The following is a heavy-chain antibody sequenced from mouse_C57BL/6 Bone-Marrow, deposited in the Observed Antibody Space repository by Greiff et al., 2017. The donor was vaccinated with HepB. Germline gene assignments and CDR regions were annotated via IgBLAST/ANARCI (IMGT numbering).Heavy chain of an antibody. D-gene: IGHD1-1*01. Sequence: QVQLQQPGAELVKPGASVKLSCKASGYTFTSYWMQWVKQRPGQGLEWIGEIDPSDSYTNYNQKFKGKAILTVDTSSSTAYMQLSSLTSEDSAVYYCAKVLITTVDYYAMDYWGQGTSVTVSS. CDR1: GYTFTSYW. J-gene: IGHJ4*01. CDR2: IDPSDSYT. CDR3: AKVLITTVDYYAMDY. V-gene: IGHV1-50*01.